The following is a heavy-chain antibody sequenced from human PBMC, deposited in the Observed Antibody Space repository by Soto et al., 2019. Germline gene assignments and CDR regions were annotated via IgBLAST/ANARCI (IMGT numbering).Heavy chain of an antibody. V-gene: IGHV3-7*03. CDR2: IKRDGSEK. Sequence: PGGSLRLSCAASGFTFSSYWMSWVRQAPGKGLEWVANIKRDGSEKYYVDSVKGRFTISRDNAKNSLYLQMNSLRAEDTAVYYCARAPPGWGSYYYYGMDVWGQGTTVTVSS. CDR3: ARAPPGWGSYYYYGMDV. CDR1: GFTFSSYW. D-gene: IGHD3-16*01. J-gene: IGHJ6*02.